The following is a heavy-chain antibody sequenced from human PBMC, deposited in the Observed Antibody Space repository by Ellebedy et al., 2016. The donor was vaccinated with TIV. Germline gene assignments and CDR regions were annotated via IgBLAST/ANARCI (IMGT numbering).Heavy chain of an antibody. D-gene: IGHD3-16*01. CDR3: ARERFTFVFDY. Sequence: SETLSLTCAVYGGSFSGYYWSWIRQPPGKGLEWIGEINHSGSTNYNPSLKSRVTISVDTSKNQFSLKLSSVTAADTAVYYCARERFTFVFDYWGQGTLVTVSS. J-gene: IGHJ4*02. V-gene: IGHV4-34*01. CDR2: INHSGST. CDR1: GGSFSGYY.